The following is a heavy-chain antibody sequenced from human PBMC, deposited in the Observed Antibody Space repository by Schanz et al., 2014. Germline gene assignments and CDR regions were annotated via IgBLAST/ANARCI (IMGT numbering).Heavy chain of an antibody. CDR3: AREEGWGIAAAGPKHYYYGMDV. Sequence: VHLVESGGGLVKRGGSLRLSCAASGFTISSYSMNWVRQAPGKGLEWVALISNDGSIKYYADSVEGRFTISRDNAKNTLYLQMNSLRAEDTAVYYCAREEGWGIAAAGPKHYYYGMDVWGQGTTVTVSS. D-gene: IGHD6-13*01. CDR1: GFTISSYS. V-gene: IGHV3-30*03. CDR2: ISNDGSIK. J-gene: IGHJ6*02.